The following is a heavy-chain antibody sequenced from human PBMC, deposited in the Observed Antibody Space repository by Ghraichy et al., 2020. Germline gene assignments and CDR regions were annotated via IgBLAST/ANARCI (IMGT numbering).Heavy chain of an antibody. V-gene: IGHV3-23*01. J-gene: IGHJ2*01. CDR3: AKDGGSGRKRTWYFDL. D-gene: IGHD1-26*01. CDR2: ISGSGGST. Sequence: GGSLRLSCAASGFTFSSYAMSWVRQPPGKGLEWVSAISGSGGSTYYADSVKGRFTIYRDNSKNTLYLQMNSLRAEDTAVYYCAKDGGSGRKRTWYFDLWGRGTLVTVSS. CDR1: GFTFSSYA.